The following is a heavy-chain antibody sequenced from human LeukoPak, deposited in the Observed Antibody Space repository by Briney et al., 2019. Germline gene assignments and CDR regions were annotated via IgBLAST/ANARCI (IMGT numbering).Heavy chain of an antibody. CDR2: NSGSGGTT. V-gene: IGHV3-23*01. Sequence: GGSLRLSCVASGFTLRSYAMNWVRQAPGKGLEWVSANSGSGGTTYYADSVKGRFTISRDSSKNTLYLQMNSLRAEDTAIFYCARVGAGASYYYYGMDVWGQGTTVTVSS. J-gene: IGHJ6*02. CDR3: ARVGAGASYYYYGMDV. D-gene: IGHD1-26*01. CDR1: GFTLRSYA.